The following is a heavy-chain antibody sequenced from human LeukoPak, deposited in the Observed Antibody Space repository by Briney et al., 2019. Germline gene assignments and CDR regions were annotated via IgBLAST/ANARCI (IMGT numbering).Heavy chain of an antibody. D-gene: IGHD3-10*01. CDR3: ARDTTDYGSGDY. CDR2: IYSGGST. V-gene: IGHV3-66*01. Sequence: GGSLRLSCAASGFTVSSNYMSWVRQAPGKGLEWVSVIYSGGSTYYADSVKGRFTISRDNSKNTLYLQMNSLRAEDTAVYYCARDTTDYGSGDYWGQGTLVTVSS. CDR1: GFTVSSNY. J-gene: IGHJ4*02.